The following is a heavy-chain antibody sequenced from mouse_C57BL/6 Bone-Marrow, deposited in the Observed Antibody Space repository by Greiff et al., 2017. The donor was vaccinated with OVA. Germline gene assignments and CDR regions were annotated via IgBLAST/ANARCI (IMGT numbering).Heavy chain of an antibody. CDR1: GFSLTSYG. J-gene: IGHJ3*01. CDR3: ARYDYDVLAY. D-gene: IGHD2-4*01. Sequence: QVQLKQSGPGLVQPSQSLSITCTVSGFSLTSYGVHWVRQSPGKGLEWLGVIWSGGSTDYNAAFISRLSISKDNSKSQVFFKMNSLQADDTAIYYCARYDYDVLAYWGQGTLVTVSA. CDR2: IWSGGST. V-gene: IGHV2-2*01.